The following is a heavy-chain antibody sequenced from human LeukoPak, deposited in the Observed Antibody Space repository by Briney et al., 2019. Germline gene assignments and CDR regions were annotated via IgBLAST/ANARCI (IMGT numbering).Heavy chain of an antibody. V-gene: IGHV1-8*01. CDR2: MNPNSGNT. Sequence: ASVKVSCKASGYTFTSYDINWVRQATGQGLEWMGWMNPNSGNTGYAQKFQGRVTMTRNTSIGTAYMELSSLRSEDTAVYYCARGRRDGFRYYYYYMDVWGKGTTVTVSS. CDR1: GYTFTSYD. J-gene: IGHJ6*03. D-gene: IGHD5-24*01. CDR3: ARGRRDGFRYYYYYMDV.